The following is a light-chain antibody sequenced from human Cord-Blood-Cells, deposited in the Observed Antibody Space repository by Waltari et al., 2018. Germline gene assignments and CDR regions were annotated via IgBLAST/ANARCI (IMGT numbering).Light chain of an antibody. CDR3: QQYYSYPLT. V-gene: IGKV1-8*01. Sequence: IRTTQSPSSLPSSSGDRVTITCRASQGISSYLAWYQQKPGKAPKPLIYAASTLQSGVPSRFSGSGSGTDFTLTISCLQSEDFATYYCQQYYSYPLTFGGGTKVEIK. CDR1: QGISSY. J-gene: IGKJ4*01. CDR2: AAS.